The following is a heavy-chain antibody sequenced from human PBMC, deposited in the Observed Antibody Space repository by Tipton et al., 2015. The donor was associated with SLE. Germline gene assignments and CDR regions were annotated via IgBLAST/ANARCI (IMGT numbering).Heavy chain of an antibody. CDR2: IKEDGSVK. J-gene: IGHJ4*02. V-gene: IGHV3-7*01. CDR3: TRVRAFDQSDY. Sequence: SLRLSCAAPGFRFNKYWMSWVRQAPGRGLEWVANIKEDGSVKYYAESVRGQFTISRDNAKNSLFLQLNSLRAEDAAVYYCTRVRAFDQSDYWGQGTLVAVSS. CDR1: GFRFNKYW.